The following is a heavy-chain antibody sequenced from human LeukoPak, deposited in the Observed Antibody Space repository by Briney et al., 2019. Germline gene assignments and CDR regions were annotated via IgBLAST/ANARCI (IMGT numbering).Heavy chain of an antibody. CDR2: NDYSGGN. J-gene: IGHJ4*02. CDR1: GVSISGYY. Sequence: PSETLSLTCTVSGVSISGYYWSWLRQPPGKGLEWIGNNDYSGGNNYNPSLKSRVTISVDTSKNQFSLKLSSVTAADTAVYYCARNGPHYYDSSGYLDYWGQGALVTVSS. D-gene: IGHD3-22*01. V-gene: IGHV4-59*01. CDR3: ARNGPHYYDSSGYLDY.